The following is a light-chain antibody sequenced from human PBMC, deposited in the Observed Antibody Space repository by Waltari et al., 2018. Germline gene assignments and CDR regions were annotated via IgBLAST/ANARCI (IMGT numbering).Light chain of an antibody. Sequence: QSAPTQPRSVSGSPGQSVTISCAGSSSNVGRNNDVSWYQLHPGKAPQLIIYDVSERPSGVPDRFSGSKSGNTASLTISGLQAEDEADYYCSSYAGSHTEVFGTGTEITVL. J-gene: IGLJ1*01. V-gene: IGLV2-11*01. CDR3: SSYAGSHTEV. CDR1: SSNVGRNND. CDR2: DVS.